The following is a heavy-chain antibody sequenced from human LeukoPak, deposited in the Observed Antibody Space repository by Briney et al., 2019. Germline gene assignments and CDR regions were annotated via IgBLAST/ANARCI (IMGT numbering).Heavy chain of an antibody. CDR1: GYTFTSYG. J-gene: IGHJ4*02. CDR3: ARGEYYYDSSGKEHDY. D-gene: IGHD3-22*01. CDR2: ISAYNGNT. V-gene: IGHV1-18*01. Sequence: GASVKVSCKASGYTFTSYGISWVRQAPGQGLEWMGWISAYNGNTNYAQKLQGRVTMTTDTSTSTAYVELRSLRSDDTAVYYCARGEYYYDSSGKEHDYWGQGTLVTVSS.